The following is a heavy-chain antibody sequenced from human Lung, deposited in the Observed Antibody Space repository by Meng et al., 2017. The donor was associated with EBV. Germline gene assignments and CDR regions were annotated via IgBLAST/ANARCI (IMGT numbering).Heavy chain of an antibody. D-gene: IGHD2-21*02. CDR1: GGSIRFGDYY. V-gene: IGHV4-31*03. CDR2: IYYSGDT. J-gene: IGHJ4*02. CDR3: ATSVGCGGDCYSLHFDY. Sequence: QVQLQESGPGLVKPSQTLSLTCTVSGGSIRFGDYYWSWIRHHPGKGLEWIGYIYYSGDTDYNPSLKSRVTISMDTSKNQFSLQLTSVTPEDTALYYCATSVGCGGDCYSLHFDYWGQGTLVTVSS.